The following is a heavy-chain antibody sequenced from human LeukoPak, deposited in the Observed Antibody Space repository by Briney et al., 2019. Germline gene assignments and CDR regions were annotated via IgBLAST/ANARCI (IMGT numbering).Heavy chain of an antibody. CDR3: ARDRGTTSSAGYYFDY. V-gene: IGHV3-30-3*01. D-gene: IGHD6-6*01. J-gene: IGHJ4*02. CDR2: ISYDGSSE. Sequence: GGSLRLSCAASGSTFMSHSMHWVRQAPGKGLEWVAVISYDGSSEVYADSVKGRFTISRDNSKNTLSLQMNSLGAEDTAVYYCARDRGTTSSAGYYFDYWGQGTLVTVSS. CDR1: GSTFMSHS.